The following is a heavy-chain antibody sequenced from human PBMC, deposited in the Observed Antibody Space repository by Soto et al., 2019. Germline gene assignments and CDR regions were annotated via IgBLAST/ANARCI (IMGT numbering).Heavy chain of an antibody. CDR2: TSYDETNK. CDR3: ARGAYGMDV. Sequence: QVLLVESGGGVVQPGRALRLSCEASGFIFTNYAMHWVRQAPGKGLEWVAVTSYDETNKYYAGSVKGRFTISRDNSKNTVYLQMNSLRTDDTAIYYCARGAYGMDVWGQGTTVTVSS. CDR1: GFIFTNYA. J-gene: IGHJ6*02. V-gene: IGHV3-30-3*01.